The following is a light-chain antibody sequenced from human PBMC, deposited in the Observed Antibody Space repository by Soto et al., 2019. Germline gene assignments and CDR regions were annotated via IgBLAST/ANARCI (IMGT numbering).Light chain of an antibody. CDR2: GAS. CDR1: QSVSSN. J-gene: IGKJ1*01. Sequence: EIVLTQSPATLSVSPGERATLSCRASQSVSSNLAWYQQKPGQAPRLLIYGASTRATGIPARFSGSESGTELPPAISRMKSEDFEVYLSQKYNNWPSWTFGQVTKLDIK. CDR3: QKYNNWPSWT. V-gene: IGKV3-15*01.